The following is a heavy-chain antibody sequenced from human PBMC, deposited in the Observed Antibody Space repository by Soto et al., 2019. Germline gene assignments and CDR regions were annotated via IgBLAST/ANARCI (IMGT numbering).Heavy chain of an antibody. CDR2: LSFFGSRT. CDR1: GFTFSNYA. Sequence: QVQLVESGGGVVQPGRSLRLSCAASGFTFSNYAMHWVGRAPGGGRGGGPVLSFFGSRTVSLDSVKGRFTVSRDNSKNTVYLQMNSLRVEDTAVYFCVRGDREDIAVVVGARPGDYGMDVWGHGTTVTVSS. J-gene: IGHJ6*02. D-gene: IGHD2-15*01. V-gene: IGHV3-30-3*01. CDR3: VRGDREDIAVVVGARPGDYGMDV.